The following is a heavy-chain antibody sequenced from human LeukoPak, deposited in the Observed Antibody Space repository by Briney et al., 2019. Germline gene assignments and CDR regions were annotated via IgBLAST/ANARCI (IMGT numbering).Heavy chain of an antibody. Sequence: PSETLSLTCAVYGGSFSGYYWSWIRQPPGKGLEWIGEIYHSGSTNYNPSLKSRVTISVDKSKNQFSLKLSSVSAADTAVYYCARSKGAHYYYYGMDVWGQGTTVTVSS. J-gene: IGHJ6*02. CDR2: IYHSGST. CDR3: ARSKGAHYYYYGMDV. CDR1: GGSFSGYY. V-gene: IGHV4-34*01. D-gene: IGHD3-16*01.